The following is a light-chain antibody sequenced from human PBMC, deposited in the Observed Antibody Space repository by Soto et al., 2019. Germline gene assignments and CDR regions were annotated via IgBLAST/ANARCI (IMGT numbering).Light chain of an antibody. J-gene: IGLJ1*01. V-gene: IGLV2-23*02. CDR1: SSDVGNYKY. CDR2: EVS. Sequence: QSVLTQPASVSGSPGQSITISCTGTSSDVGNYKYVSWYQQHPGKAPKLMIYEVSNRPSGVSNRFSGSKSGNTAFLTISGLQPEDEADYYCCSYASSSTYVFGTGTKVTVL. CDR3: CSYASSSTYV.